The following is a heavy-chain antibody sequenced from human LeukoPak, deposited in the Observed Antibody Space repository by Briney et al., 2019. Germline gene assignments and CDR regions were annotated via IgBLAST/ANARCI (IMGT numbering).Heavy chain of an antibody. CDR3: ATPFPNWNYYYYGMDV. CDR1: GYTLTELS. J-gene: IGHJ6*02. V-gene: IGHV1-24*01. CDR2: FDPEDGET. D-gene: IGHD1-20*01. Sequence: AASVKVSCKVSGYTLTELSMHWMRQAPGKGLEWMGGFDPEDGETIYAQKFQGRVTMTDDTSTDTAYMELSSLRSEDTAVYYCATPFPNWNYYYYGMDVWGQGTTVTVSS.